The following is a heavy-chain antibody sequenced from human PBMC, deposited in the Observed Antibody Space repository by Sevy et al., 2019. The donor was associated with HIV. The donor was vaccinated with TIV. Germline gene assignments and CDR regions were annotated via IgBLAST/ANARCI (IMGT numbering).Heavy chain of an antibody. D-gene: IGHD2-15*01. J-gene: IGHJ4*02. CDR3: AKEEPPQGYCSGGSGPPDS. CDR2: ISGRGGNI. V-gene: IGHV3-23*01. Sequence: GGSLRLSCAASGFTFSSYAMSWVRQAPGKGLEWVSAISGRGGNIFYADAVKGRSTISRDNSKNTLYLQMNSLRVGDTAVYYCAKEEPPQGYCSGGSGPPDSWGQGTLVTVSS. CDR1: GFTFSSYA.